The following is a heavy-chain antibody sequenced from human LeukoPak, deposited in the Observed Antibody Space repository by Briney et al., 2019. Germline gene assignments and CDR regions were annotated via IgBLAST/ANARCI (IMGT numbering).Heavy chain of an antibody. V-gene: IGHV3-9*01. CDR3: ARDREYYYGSGSFDY. CDR1: GFTFDDYA. CDR2: ISWNSGSI. Sequence: GRSLRLSCAASGFTFDDYAMHWVRQAPGRGLEWVSGISWNSGSIGYADSVKGRFTISRDNAKNTLYLQMNSLRAEDTAVYYCARDREYYYGSGSFDYWGQGTLVTVSS. J-gene: IGHJ4*02. D-gene: IGHD3-10*01.